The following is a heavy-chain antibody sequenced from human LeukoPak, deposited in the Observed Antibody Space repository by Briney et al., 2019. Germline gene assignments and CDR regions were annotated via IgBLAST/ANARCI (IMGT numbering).Heavy chain of an antibody. Sequence: SETLSLTCTVSGGSISSYYWSWIRQAPGKGLEWIGYMYTSGSTYYNPSLKSRVTISVDTSKNQFSLKLSSVTAADTAVYYCARDRVFGFARYWLDPWGQGTLVTVSS. CDR2: MYTSGST. J-gene: IGHJ5*02. V-gene: IGHV4-4*09. CDR1: GGSISSYY. D-gene: IGHD3-10*01. CDR3: ARDRVFGFARYWLDP.